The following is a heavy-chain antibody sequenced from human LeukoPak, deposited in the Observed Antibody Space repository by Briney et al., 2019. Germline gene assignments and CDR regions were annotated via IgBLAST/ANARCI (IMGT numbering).Heavy chain of an antibody. J-gene: IGHJ4*02. Sequence: SETLSLTCSVSGYSISSGYYWSWIRQPPGKGLEWIGEINHSGSTNYNPSLKSRVTISVDTSKNQFSLKLSSVTAADTAVYYCAAEMATVARLDWGQGTLVTVSS. CDR3: AAEMATVARLD. CDR1: GYSISSGYY. CDR2: INHSGST. V-gene: IGHV4-38-2*02. D-gene: IGHD5-24*01.